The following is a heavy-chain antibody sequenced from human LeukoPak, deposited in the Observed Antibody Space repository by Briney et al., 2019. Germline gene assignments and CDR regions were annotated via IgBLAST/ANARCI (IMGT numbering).Heavy chain of an antibody. CDR2: IKSKTDGGTT. V-gene: IGHV3-15*05. J-gene: IGHJ4*02. CDR1: GFTFTNAW. CDR3: AKISSDSSGYYDY. D-gene: IGHD3-22*01. Sequence: GGSLRLSCAASGFTFTNAWMSWVRQAPGKGLEWVGRIKSKTDGGTTDYAAPVKGRFTISRDDSKNTLYLQMNSLRAEDTAVYYCAKISSDSSGYYDYWGQGTLVTVSS.